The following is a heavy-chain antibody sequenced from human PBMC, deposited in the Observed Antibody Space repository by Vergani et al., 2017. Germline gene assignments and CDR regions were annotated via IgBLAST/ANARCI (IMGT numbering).Heavy chain of an antibody. CDR2: IKSKTDGGTT. V-gene: IGHV3-15*01. Sequence: EVQLVESGGGLVKPGGSLRLSCAASGFTFSNAWMSWVRQAPGKGLEWVGRIKSKTDGGTTDYAAPVKGRFTISRDDSKNTLYLQMNSLKTEDTAVYYCTTARWEQQLGSDYWGQGTLVTVSS. D-gene: IGHD6-13*01. CDR1: GFTFSNAW. J-gene: IGHJ4*02. CDR3: TTARWEQQLGSDY.